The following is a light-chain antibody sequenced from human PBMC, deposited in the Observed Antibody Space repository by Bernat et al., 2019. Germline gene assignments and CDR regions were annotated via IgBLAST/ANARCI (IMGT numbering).Light chain of an antibody. Sequence: QSALTQPASVSGSPGQSITISCTGTSSDVGTYKFVSWYQQHPGKVPKVMIYEGSKRPSGVSNRFSGSKSGNTSSLTISGLQAEDEADYYCCSYAGSSTFYAFGSGTKVTVL. CDR1: SSDVGTYKF. CDR3: CSYAGSSTFYA. J-gene: IGLJ1*01. CDR2: EGS. V-gene: IGLV2-23*01.